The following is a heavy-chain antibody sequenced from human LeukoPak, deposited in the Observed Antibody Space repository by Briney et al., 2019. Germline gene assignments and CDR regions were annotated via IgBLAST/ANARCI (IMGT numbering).Heavy chain of an antibody. V-gene: IGHV4-31*03. CDR1: GGSIGSGGYY. CDR3: AGNYYDSSGYGN. CDR2: IYYSGST. Sequence: PSETLSLTCTVSGGSIGSGGYYWSWIRQHPGKGLEWIGYIYYSGSTYYNPSLKSRVTISVDTSKNQFSLKLSSVTAADTAVYYCAGNYYDSSGYGNWGQGTLVTVSS. D-gene: IGHD3-22*01. J-gene: IGHJ4*02.